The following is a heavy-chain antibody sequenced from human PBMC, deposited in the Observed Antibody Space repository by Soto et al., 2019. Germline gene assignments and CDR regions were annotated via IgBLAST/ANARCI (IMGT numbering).Heavy chain of an antibody. CDR3: AREDSSGPYFVDY. Sequence: SETLSLTCAVSGYSISSGYYWGWIRQPPGKGLEWIGSIYHSGSTYYNPSLKSRVTISVDTSKNQFSLKLSSVTAADTAVYYCAREDSSGPYFVDYWGQGTLVTVSS. V-gene: IGHV4-38-2*02. J-gene: IGHJ4*02. CDR1: GYSISSGYY. D-gene: IGHD3-22*01. CDR2: IYHSGST.